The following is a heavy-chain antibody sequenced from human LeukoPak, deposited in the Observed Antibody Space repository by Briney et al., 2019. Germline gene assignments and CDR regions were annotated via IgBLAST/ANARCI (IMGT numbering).Heavy chain of an antibody. CDR3: AREKWFGEPVDY. D-gene: IGHD3-10*01. CDR2: ISSSSSYI. V-gene: IGHV3-21*01. CDR1: GFTFSSYA. Sequence: GGSLRLSCAASGFTFSSYAMSWVRQAPGKGLEWVSSISSSSSYIYYADSVKGRFTISRDNAKNSLYLQMNSLRAEDTAVYYCAREKWFGEPVDYWGQGTLVTVSS. J-gene: IGHJ4*02.